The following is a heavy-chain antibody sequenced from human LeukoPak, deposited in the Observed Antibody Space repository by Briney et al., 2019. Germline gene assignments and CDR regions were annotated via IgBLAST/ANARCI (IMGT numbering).Heavy chain of an antibody. CDR1: GFTFGDYG. D-gene: IGHD3-10*01. CDR3: TGSFGELTFFDY. V-gene: IGHV3-49*04. CDR2: IRSKAYGGTT. J-gene: IGHJ4*02. Sequence: RSLRLSCTTSGFTFGDYGMSWVRQAPGKGLEWVGFIRSKAYGGTTENAASVEGRFTISRDDSKSIAYLQMNSLKTEDTAVYYCTGSFGELTFFDYWGLGTLVTVSS.